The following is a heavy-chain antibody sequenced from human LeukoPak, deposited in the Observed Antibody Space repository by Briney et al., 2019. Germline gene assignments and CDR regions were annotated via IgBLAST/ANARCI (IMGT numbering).Heavy chain of an antibody. Sequence: GESLKISCKGSGYSFTSYWIGWVRQVPGKGLEWMGIIYPGDSDTRYSPSFQGQVTISADKSISTAYLQWSSLKASDTAMYYCARFIAAAGNAFDIWGQGTMVTASS. CDR3: ARFIAAAGNAFDI. CDR1: GYSFTSYW. D-gene: IGHD6-13*01. J-gene: IGHJ3*02. V-gene: IGHV5-51*01. CDR2: IYPGDSDT.